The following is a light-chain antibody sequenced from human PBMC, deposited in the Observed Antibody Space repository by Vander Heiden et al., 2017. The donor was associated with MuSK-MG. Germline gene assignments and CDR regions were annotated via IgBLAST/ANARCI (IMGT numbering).Light chain of an antibody. J-gene: IGKJ4*01. Sequence: DIVMPQSPDSLAVSLGERATINCKSSQSVLYSSNNKNYLAWYQQKPGQPPKLRIYWASTRESGVPDRFSGRGSGTDFTSTINSLKAEDVAVYYCQQYDSTPHTFGGGTKVEIK. CDR3: QQYDSTPHT. V-gene: IGKV4-1*01. CDR2: WAS. CDR1: QSVLYSSNNKNY.